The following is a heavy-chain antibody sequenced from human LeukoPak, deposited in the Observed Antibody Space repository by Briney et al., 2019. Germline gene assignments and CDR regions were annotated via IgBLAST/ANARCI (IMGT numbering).Heavy chain of an antibody. Sequence: GGSLRLSCAASGFTFSSYAMHWVRQAPGKGLEWVAFIRYDGSNKYYADSVKGRFTISRDNSKNTLYLQMNSLRAEDTAVYYCAKGGFDYYYYYMDVWGKGTTVTVSS. D-gene: IGHD3-10*01. V-gene: IGHV3-30*02. CDR3: AKGGFDYYYYYMDV. CDR2: IRYDGSNK. CDR1: GFTFSSYA. J-gene: IGHJ6*03.